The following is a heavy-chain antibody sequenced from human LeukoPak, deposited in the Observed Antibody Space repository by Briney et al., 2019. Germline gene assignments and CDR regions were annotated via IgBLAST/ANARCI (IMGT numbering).Heavy chain of an antibody. CDR3: ARINRRMIAFDY. CDR2: INHSGST. J-gene: IGHJ4*02. D-gene: IGHD3-22*01. CDR1: GGSFSGYY. V-gene: IGHV4-34*01. Sequence: SETLSLTCAVYGGSFSGYYWNWIRQPPGKGLEWIGEINHSGSTNYNPSLKSRVTISVDTSKNQFSLKLSSVTAADTAVYYCARINRRMIAFDYWGQGTLVTVSS.